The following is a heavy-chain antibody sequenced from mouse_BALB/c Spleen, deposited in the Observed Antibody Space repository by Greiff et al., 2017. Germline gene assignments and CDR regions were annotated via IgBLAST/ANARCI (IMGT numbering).Heavy chain of an antibody. D-gene: IGHD2-3*01. V-gene: IGHV14-1*02. CDR3: ARIGGYYPY. CDR2: IDPENGNT. Sequence: VQLKQSGAELVRPGALVKLSCKASGFNIKDYYMHWVKQRPEQGLEWIGWIDPENGNTIYDPKFQGKASITADTSSNTAYLQLSSLTSEDTAFYYCARIGGYYPYWGQGTLVTVSA. J-gene: IGHJ3*01. CDR1: GFNIKDYY.